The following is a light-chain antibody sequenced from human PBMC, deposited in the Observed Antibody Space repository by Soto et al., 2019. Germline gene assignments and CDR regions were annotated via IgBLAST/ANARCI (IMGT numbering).Light chain of an antibody. CDR1: SSDLGAYNY. CDR3: SSYTSSSTYV. J-gene: IGLJ1*01. CDR2: DVS. Sequence: QSALTQPASVSGSPGQSITISCTGTSSDLGAYNYVSWYQQHPGKAPKLMIYDVSNRPSGVSNRFSGSKSGNTASLTISGLQAGDEADYYCSSYTSSSTYVFGTGTKLTVL. V-gene: IGLV2-14*01.